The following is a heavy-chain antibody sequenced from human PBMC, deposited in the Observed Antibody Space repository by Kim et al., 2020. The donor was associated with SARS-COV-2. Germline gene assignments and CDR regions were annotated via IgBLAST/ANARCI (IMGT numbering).Heavy chain of an antibody. D-gene: IGHD2-2*01. Sequence: GGSLRLSCAASGFTFSSYSMNWVRQAPGKGLEWVSSISSSSIYIYYADSVKGRFTISRDNAKNSLYLQMNSLRAEDTAVYYCARDGGQLLFQAFDPWGQGTLVTVSS. CDR2: ISSSSIYI. CDR1: GFTFSSYS. CDR3: ARDGGQLLFQAFDP. J-gene: IGHJ5*02. V-gene: IGHV3-21*01.